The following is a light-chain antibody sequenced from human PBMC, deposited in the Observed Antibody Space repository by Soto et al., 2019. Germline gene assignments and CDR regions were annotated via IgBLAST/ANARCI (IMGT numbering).Light chain of an antibody. J-gene: IGLJ1*01. V-gene: IGLV1-40*01. Sequence: QSALHQPASGSGSPGPAITISCTGTSSDVGGYNYVHWYQQLPGTAPKLLIYGNSNRPSGVPDRFSGSKSGTSASLAITGLQAEDEADYYCQSYDSSLSGYVFGTGTKVTV. CDR3: QSYDSSLSGYV. CDR2: GNS. CDR1: SSDVGGYNY.